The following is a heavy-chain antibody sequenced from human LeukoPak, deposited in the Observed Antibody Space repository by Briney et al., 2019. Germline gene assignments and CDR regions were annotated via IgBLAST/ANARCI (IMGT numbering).Heavy chain of an antibody. J-gene: IGHJ4*02. D-gene: IGHD6-13*01. V-gene: IGHV3-7*03. CDR2: IKYDGSEK. Sequence: GGSLRLSCAASGFTFSSKWMSWVRQAPGKGLEWVANIKYDGSEKYYVDSVKGRFTISRDDAKNSLYLQMNSLRAGDTAVYYCARKFYSSSWYFDYWGQGTLVTVSS. CDR1: GFTFSSKW. CDR3: ARKFYSSSWYFDY.